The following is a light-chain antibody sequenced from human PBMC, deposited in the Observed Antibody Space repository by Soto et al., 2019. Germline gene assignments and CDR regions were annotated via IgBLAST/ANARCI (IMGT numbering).Light chain of an antibody. CDR3: QQYFSYPYT. CDR1: QDISSY. V-gene: IGKV1-8*01. J-gene: IGKJ2*01. Sequence: AIRMTKSPSSFSASTGVRVTITCRASQDISSYLAWYQQKVGKAPKLLIYAAATLQRWAPSRFSGSGSGTDFTLTISRLQSEYFATYYCQQYFSYPYTFGQGTKLEI. CDR2: AAA.